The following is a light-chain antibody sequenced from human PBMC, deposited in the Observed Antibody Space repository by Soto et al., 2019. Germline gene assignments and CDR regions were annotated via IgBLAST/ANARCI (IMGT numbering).Light chain of an antibody. CDR3: QQRSNWPPRT. J-gene: IGKJ2*01. V-gene: IGKV3-11*01. CDR2: DAS. Sequence: IVLTQSPATLSLSPGERATLSCRASQSVSTYLAWYQQKPGQAPRLLIYDASNRATGIPGRFSGSVSGTDFTLTISSLEPEDFAVYYCQQRSNWPPRTLGQGTKLEIK. CDR1: QSVSTY.